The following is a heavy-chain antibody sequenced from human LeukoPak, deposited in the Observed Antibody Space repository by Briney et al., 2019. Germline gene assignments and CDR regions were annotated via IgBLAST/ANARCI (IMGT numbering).Heavy chain of an antibody. Sequence: SETLSLTCAVYGGSFSGYYWSWIRLPPGKGLEWIGEINHGGSTNYSPSLKSRVTISVDASKDQFSLKLTSVTAADTAVYYCASGSKRTPIWPFDYWGQGTLVTVSS. D-gene: IGHD2-21*01. J-gene: IGHJ4*02. CDR1: GGSFSGYY. CDR3: ASGSKRTPIWPFDY. CDR2: INHGGST. V-gene: IGHV4-34*01.